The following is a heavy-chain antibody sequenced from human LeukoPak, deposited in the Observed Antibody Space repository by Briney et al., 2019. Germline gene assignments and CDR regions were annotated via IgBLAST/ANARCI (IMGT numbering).Heavy chain of an antibody. CDR3: ANDTPVSGTSRKFDY. D-gene: IGHD6-19*01. V-gene: IGHV3-23*01. Sequence: GGSLRLSCAASGFTFSSHAMSWVRQAPGKGLEWVSAISGSGGSTYYAESVKGRFTISRDNSKNTLSLQMNSLRAEDTAVYYCANDTPVSGTSRKFDYWGQGTLVTVSS. CDR1: GFTFSSHA. J-gene: IGHJ4*02. CDR2: ISGSGGST.